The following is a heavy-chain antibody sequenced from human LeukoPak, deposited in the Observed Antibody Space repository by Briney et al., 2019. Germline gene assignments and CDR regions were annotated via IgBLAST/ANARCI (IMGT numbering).Heavy chain of an antibody. CDR1: GGSISSGDYY. Sequence: ASETLSLTCTVSGGSISSGDYYWSWIRQPPGKGLEWIGYIYYSGSTNYNPSLKSRVTISVDTSKNQFSLKLSSVTAADTAVYYCARLPLYADYYYYGMDVWGQGTTVTVSS. CDR3: ARLPLYADYYYYGMDV. D-gene: IGHD2-8*01. CDR2: IYYSGST. J-gene: IGHJ6*02. V-gene: IGHV4-30-4*01.